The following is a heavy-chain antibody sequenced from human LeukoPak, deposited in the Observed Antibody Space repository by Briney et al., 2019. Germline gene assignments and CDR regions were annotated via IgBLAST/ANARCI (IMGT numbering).Heavy chain of an antibody. Sequence: SETLSLTCAVYGGSFSGYYWTWIRQTPGKGLEWIGYIYYSGSTNYNPSLKSRVTISVDTSKNQFSLKLSSVTAADTAVYYCARLGYDSSGYYYVGLVDYWGQGTLVTVSS. CDR2: IYYSGST. D-gene: IGHD3-22*01. CDR1: GGSFSGYY. CDR3: ARLGYDSSGYYYVGLVDY. J-gene: IGHJ4*02. V-gene: IGHV4-59*01.